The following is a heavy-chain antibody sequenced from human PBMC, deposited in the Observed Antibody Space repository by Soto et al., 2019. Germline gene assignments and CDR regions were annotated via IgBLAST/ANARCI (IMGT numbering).Heavy chain of an antibody. CDR2: LSGSGSST. CDR3: AKGGVIRSYYYAMDV. J-gene: IGHJ6*02. CDR1: GFIFSDYA. V-gene: IGHV3-23*01. Sequence: EVQLLESEGGLVQPGRSLRLSCAASGFIFSDYAMSWVRQAPGKGLEWVSALSGSGSSTYYADSVKGRFTISRDNLKNTVSLQMNNLTAEDTAVYYCAKGGVIRSYYYAMDVWGQGTTVTVSS.